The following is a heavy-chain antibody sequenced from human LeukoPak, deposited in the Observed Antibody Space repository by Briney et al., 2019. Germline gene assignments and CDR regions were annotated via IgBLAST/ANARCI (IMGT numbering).Heavy chain of an antibody. CDR1: GYSISSGYY. CDR3: ASLPSSGWYFPTKFDY. Sequence: PSETLSLTCAVSGYSISSGYYWGWIRQPPGKGVEWIGSIYHSGSTYYNTSLKSRVTISVGTSKNQFSLKLSSVTAADTAVYHCASLPSSGWYFPTKFDYWGQGTLVTVSS. J-gene: IGHJ4*02. V-gene: IGHV4-38-2*01. CDR2: IYHSGST. D-gene: IGHD6-19*01.